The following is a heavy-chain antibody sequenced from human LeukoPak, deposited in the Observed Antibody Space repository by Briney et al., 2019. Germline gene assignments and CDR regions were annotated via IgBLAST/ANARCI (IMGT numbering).Heavy chain of an antibody. CDR2: IYYSGST. V-gene: IGHV4-59*08. CDR3: ARGTTVTTVPDFDY. D-gene: IGHD4-17*01. CDR1: GGSISSYY. Sequence: SETLSLTCTVSGGSISSYYWSWIRQPPGRGLGWIGYIYYSGSTNYNPSLKSRVTISVDTSKNQFSLKLSSVTAADTAVYYCARGTTVTTVPDFDYWGQGTLVTVSS. J-gene: IGHJ4*02.